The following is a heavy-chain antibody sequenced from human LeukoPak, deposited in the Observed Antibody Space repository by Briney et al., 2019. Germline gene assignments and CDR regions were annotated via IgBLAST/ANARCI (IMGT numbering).Heavy chain of an antibody. CDR3: ARASSGIAAADPEYFQH. V-gene: IGHV3-30-3*01. D-gene: IGHD6-13*01. Sequence: PGGSLRLSCAASGFTFSSYAMHWVRQAPGKGLEWVAVISYDGSNKYYADSVKGRFTISRDNSKNTLYLQMNSLRAEDTAVYYCARASSGIAAADPEYFQHWGQGTLVTVSS. CDR2: ISYDGSNK. CDR1: GFTFSSYA. J-gene: IGHJ1*01.